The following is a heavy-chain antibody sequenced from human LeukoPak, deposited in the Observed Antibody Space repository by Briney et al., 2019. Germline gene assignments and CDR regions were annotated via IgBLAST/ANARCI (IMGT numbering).Heavy chain of an antibody. CDR2: VSGSASST. D-gene: IGHD1-1*01. Sequence: PGGSLRLSCAASGFTFNNYAMTWVRQPPGKGLEWVSAVSGSASSTYYADSVKGRFTISRDNSKNTLFLQMSSLRGEDTAVYYCAKGQETESRLDSWGQGTLVTVSS. J-gene: IGHJ4*02. V-gene: IGHV3-23*01. CDR1: GFTFNNYA. CDR3: AKGQETESRLDS.